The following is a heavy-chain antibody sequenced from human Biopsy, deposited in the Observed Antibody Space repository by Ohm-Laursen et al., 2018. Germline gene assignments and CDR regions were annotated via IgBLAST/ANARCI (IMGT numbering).Heavy chain of an antibody. V-gene: IGHV4-59*01. Sequence: SETLSLTCSVSGGSIKSYYWNWIRQSPGKGLEWIGFIYYTGHTNYNPSLKSRATISVDTSKNQFSLKVISVTAADTAVYYCARLTGDPSYWSQGTLVTVSS. J-gene: IGHJ4*02. CDR2: IYYTGHT. D-gene: IGHD7-27*01. CDR3: ARLTGDPSY. CDR1: GGSIKSYY.